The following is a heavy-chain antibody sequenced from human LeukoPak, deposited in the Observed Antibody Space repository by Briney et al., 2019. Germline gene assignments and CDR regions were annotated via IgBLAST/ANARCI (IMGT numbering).Heavy chain of an antibody. J-gene: IGHJ4*02. D-gene: IGHD1-7*01. CDR3: ARDYWWNYDY. CDR1: KFTFSNYG. Sequence: GGSLRLSCTASKFTFSNYGMQWVRQAPGKGLEWVAVISKDGSDKYYPGSVRGRFTISRDNSKNTIYLQMDSLRAEDTAIYYCARDYWWNYDYWGQGTLVTVSS. V-gene: IGHV3-30*03. CDR2: ISKDGSDK.